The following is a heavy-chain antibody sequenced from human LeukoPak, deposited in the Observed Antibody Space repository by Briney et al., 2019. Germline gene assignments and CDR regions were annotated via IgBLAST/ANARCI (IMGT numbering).Heavy chain of an antibody. CDR3: VRNGYYSVDY. D-gene: IGHD3-3*01. J-gene: IGHJ4*02. V-gene: IGHV4-4*02. CDR1: GDSMRGYW. CDR2: IFHSGST. Sequence: SETLSLTCVASGDSMRGYWLSWVRQSPGKGLEWIGEIFHSGSTNYNPSLISRVTISIDQSKSQFSLKLTSMTAADTAVYYCVRNGYYSVDYWGQGTLVTVSS.